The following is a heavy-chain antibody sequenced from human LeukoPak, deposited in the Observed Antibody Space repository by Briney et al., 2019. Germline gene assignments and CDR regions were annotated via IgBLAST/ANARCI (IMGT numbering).Heavy chain of an antibody. CDR1: GGSISSYL. Sequence: SETLSLTCTVSGGSISSYLWSWIRQPPGKGLVWIGYIYYSGSTNYNPSLNSRFTISVDTSKNQFSLKLSSVTAADTAVYYCARSLFEYFGELSPFGYWGQGTLVTVSS. J-gene: IGHJ4*02. D-gene: IGHD3-10*01. CDR3: ARSLFEYFGELSPFGY. V-gene: IGHV4-59*08. CDR2: IYYSGST.